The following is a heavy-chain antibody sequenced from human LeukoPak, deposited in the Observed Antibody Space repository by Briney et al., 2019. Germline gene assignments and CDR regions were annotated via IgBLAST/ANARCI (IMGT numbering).Heavy chain of an antibody. CDR3: AREDY. CDR1: GFTFSSYG. Sequence: GRSLRLSCAASGFTFSSYGMHWVRQAPGKGLEWVAVISYDGSNKYYADSVKGRFTISRDNSKNTLYLQMNSLRDEDTAVYYCAREDYWGQGTLVTVSS. V-gene: IGHV3-30*03. J-gene: IGHJ4*02. CDR2: ISYDGSNK.